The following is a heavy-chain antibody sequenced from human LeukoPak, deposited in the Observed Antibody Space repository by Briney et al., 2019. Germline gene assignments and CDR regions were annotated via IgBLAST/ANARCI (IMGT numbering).Heavy chain of an antibody. CDR3: ARTITVSRGYYYGMDV. J-gene: IGHJ6*02. CDR2: IYYSGST. D-gene: IGHD1-20*01. V-gene: IGHV4-59*01. Sequence: XETXXLTCSVSXGSIDTXYWSWXRXPPGKXLEWXRYIYYSGSTDYTNYNPSLKSRVTISVDTSKNKFSLKLRSVTAADTAVYYCARTITVSRGYYYGMDVWGQGTTVTVSS. CDR1: XGSIDTXY.